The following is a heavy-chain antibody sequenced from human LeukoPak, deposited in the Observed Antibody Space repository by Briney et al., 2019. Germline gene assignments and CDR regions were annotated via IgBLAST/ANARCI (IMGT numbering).Heavy chain of an antibody. CDR3: ARETRPYYYYYMDV. J-gene: IGHJ6*03. Sequence: SETLSLTCTVSGGSIGSHYWSWIRQPPGKGLEWIGYIYYSGSTNYNPSLKSRVTISVDTSKNQFSLKLSSVTAADTAVYYCARETRPYYYYYMDVWGKGTTVTVSS. CDR1: GGSIGSHY. D-gene: IGHD6-6*01. CDR2: IYYSGST. V-gene: IGHV4-59*11.